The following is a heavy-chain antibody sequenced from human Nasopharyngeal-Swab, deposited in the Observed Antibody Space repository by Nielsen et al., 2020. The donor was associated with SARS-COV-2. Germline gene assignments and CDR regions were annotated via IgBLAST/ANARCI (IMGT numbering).Heavy chain of an antibody. V-gene: IGHV4-39*01. J-gene: IGHJ5*02. Sequence: WSRQCPGKGLEWVGSIYYSGSTYYNPSLKSRVTISVDTSKNQFSLKLSSVTAADTAVYYCARHGLSGITIFGVVIPKNWFDPWGQGTLVTVSS. CDR2: IYYSGST. CDR3: ARHGLSGITIFGVVIPKNWFDP. D-gene: IGHD3-3*01.